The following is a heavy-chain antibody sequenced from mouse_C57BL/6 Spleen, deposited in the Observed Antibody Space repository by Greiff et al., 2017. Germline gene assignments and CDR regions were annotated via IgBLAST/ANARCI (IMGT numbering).Heavy chain of an antibody. D-gene: IGHD2-2*01. Sequence: QVQLQQPGAELVKPGASVKLSCKASGYTFTSYWMHLVKQRPGQGLEWIGMIHPNSGSTNYNEKFKSKATLTVDKSSSTAYMQLSSLTSEDSAVYYCAREEGDGYDGHYFDYWGQGTTLTVSS. CDR2: IHPNSGST. CDR3: AREEGDGYDGHYFDY. J-gene: IGHJ2*01. CDR1: GYTFTSYW. V-gene: IGHV1-64*01.